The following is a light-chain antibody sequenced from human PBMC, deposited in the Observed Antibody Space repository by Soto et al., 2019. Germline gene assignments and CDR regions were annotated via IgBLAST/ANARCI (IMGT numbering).Light chain of an antibody. CDR1: QNISRY. Sequence: DIQMTQSPSSLSTSVGDIFTITCRASQNISRYLNWYQQKPGKAPKLLVYAAYSLQSGVPSSFSGSGSGTDFTLTISSMQPEDFATYYCQQSYSTPFTFGPGTTVDIK. V-gene: IGKV1-39*01. CDR2: AAY. CDR3: QQSYSTPFT. J-gene: IGKJ3*01.